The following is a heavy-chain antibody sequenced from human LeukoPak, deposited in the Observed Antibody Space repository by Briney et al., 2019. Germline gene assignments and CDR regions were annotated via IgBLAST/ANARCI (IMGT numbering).Heavy chain of an antibody. D-gene: IGHD2-2*01. V-gene: IGHV3-23*01. CDR1: GFPFSSYA. Sequence: GGSLRLSCAASGFPFSSYAMSWVRQAPGKGLEWVSAISGSGGSTYYADSVKGRFTISRDNSKNTLYLQMNSLRAEDTAVYYCAKDSLYCSSTSCYHSVPYFDYWGQGTLVTVSS. CDR3: AKDSLYCSSTSCYHSVPYFDY. J-gene: IGHJ4*02. CDR2: ISGSGGST.